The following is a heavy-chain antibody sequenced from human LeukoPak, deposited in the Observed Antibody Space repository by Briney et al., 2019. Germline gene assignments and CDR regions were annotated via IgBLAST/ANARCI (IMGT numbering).Heavy chain of an antibody. Sequence: GSLRLSCAASGFTFSSYSMNWVRQAPGKGLEWVSSISSSSSYIYYADSVKGRFTISRDNAKNSLYLQMNSLRAEDTAVYYCARVPKVAPEYYFDYWGQGTLVTVSS. J-gene: IGHJ4*02. CDR2: ISSSSSYI. V-gene: IGHV3-21*01. CDR1: GFTFSSYS. CDR3: ARVPKVAPEYYFDY.